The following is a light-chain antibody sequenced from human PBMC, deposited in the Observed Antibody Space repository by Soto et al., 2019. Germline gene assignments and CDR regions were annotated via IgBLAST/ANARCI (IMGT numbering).Light chain of an antibody. CDR1: SSDVGGYNY. V-gene: IGLV2-8*02. J-gene: IGLJ1*01. Sequence: QSVLTRPPSASRSPGQSVAISCTGTSSDVGGYNYVSWYQQHPGKAPKLMIYEVNKRPSGVPDRFSGSKSGNTASLTVSGLQAEDEADYYCSSYAGSSNVFGTGTKVTVL. CDR2: EVN. CDR3: SSYAGSSNV.